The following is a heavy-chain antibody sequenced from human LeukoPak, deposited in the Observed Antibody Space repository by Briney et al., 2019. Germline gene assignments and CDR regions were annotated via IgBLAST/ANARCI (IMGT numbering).Heavy chain of an antibody. CDR3: ARLSLTITFDY. D-gene: IGHD5-12*01. V-gene: IGHV4-34*01. CDR1: GGSFSGYY. J-gene: IGHJ4*02. CDR2: INHSGST. Sequence: SETLSLTCAVYGGSFSGYYWSWIRQPPGKGLEWIGEINHSGSTNYNPSLESRVTISVDTSKNQFSLKLSSVTAADTAVYYCARLSLTITFDYWGQGTLVTVSS.